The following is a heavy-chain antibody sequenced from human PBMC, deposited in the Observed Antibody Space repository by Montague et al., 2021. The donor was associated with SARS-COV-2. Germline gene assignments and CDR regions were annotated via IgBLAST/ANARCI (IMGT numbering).Heavy chain of an antibody. CDR3: ARGSMVRGGKVYYGVDV. CDR2: IYHSGST. D-gene: IGHD3-10*01. CDR1: GGSISSGGYS. Sequence: TLSLTCAVSGGSISSGGYSWNWIRQPPGKGLEWIGYIYHSGSTYYNPSLKSRVTISLDSSKNQFSLNLTSVTAADTAVYYCARGSMVRGGKVYYGVDVWGPGNPVTGS. J-gene: IGHJ6*02. V-gene: IGHV4-30-2*01.